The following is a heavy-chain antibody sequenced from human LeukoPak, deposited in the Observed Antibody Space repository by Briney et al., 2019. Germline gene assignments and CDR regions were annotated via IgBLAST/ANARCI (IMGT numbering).Heavy chain of an antibody. Sequence: ASVKVSCKASGYTFTGCYMHWVRQAPGQGLEWMGWINPNSGGTNYAQKFQGRVTMTRDTSISTAYMELSRLRSDDTAVYYCARASGSGSYYTHDYWGQGTLVTVSS. CDR1: GYTFTGCY. CDR2: INPNSGGT. D-gene: IGHD3-10*01. CDR3: ARASGSGSYYTHDY. J-gene: IGHJ4*02. V-gene: IGHV1-2*02.